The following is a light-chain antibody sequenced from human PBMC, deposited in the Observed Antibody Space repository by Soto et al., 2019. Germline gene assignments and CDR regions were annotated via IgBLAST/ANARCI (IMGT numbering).Light chain of an antibody. CDR1: QSVDIN. CDR3: QQYRNWPRT. J-gene: IGKJ1*01. CDR2: GAS. Sequence: EIVLTQSPATLSVSPGERVTLSCRASQSVDINLAWYQQKPGQAPRLLIYGASTRAIDMPGRFSGRGSGTEFTLTISSLQSEDFAVDYCQQYRNWPRTFGQATKVDIK. V-gene: IGKV3-15*01.